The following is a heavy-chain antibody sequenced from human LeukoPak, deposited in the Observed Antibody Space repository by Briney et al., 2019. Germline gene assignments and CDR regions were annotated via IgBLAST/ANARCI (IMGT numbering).Heavy chain of an antibody. CDR2: INHSGST. Sequence: KPSETLSLTCAVYGGSFSGYYWSWIRQPPGKGLEWIGEINHSGSTNYNPSLKSRVTISVDTSKNQFSLKLSSVTAAGTAVYYCARHTARGAFDIWGQGTMVTVSS. CDR3: ARHTARGAFDI. D-gene: IGHD2-2*02. CDR1: GGSFSGYY. J-gene: IGHJ3*02. V-gene: IGHV4-34*01.